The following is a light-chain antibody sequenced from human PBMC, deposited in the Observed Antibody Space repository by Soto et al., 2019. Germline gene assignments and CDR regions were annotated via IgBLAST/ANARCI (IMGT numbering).Light chain of an antibody. CDR2: AAF. J-gene: IGKJ1*01. Sequence: GWTQTPGTLSLSPGERASLSCRASQNVTSTYLAWYQQRPGQPPRLLIYAAFRRATGVPARFSASGSGTEFTLAFTRLEPSDFAVYYGLQDGSARPFAQGTKGDI. CDR1: QNVTSTY. CDR3: LQDGSARP. V-gene: IGKV3-20*01.